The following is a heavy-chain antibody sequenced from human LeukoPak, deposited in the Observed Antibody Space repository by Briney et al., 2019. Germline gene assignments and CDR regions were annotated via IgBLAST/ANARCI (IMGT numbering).Heavy chain of an antibody. Sequence: ASVKVSFKASGYTFTGYYMHWVRQAPGQGLEWMGWINPKIGGTNYAQKFQGRVTMTRDTSISTAYMELSSLISDDTAVYYCARDWGSSSPLYYFDYWGQGTLVTVSS. J-gene: IGHJ4*02. V-gene: IGHV1-2*02. CDR3: ARDWGSSSPLYYFDY. CDR1: GYTFTGYY. D-gene: IGHD6-6*01. CDR2: INPKIGGT.